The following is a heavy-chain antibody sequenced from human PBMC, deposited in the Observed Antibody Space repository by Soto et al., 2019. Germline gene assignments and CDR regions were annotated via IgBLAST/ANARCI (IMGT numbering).Heavy chain of an antibody. J-gene: IGHJ6*02. Sequence: QVQLVESGGGVVQPGRSLRLSCAASRFTFISYAMHWVRQAPGKGLEWVAVISFDGSTEYYADSVKGRFTISRDNSKNTVYLQMNSLRSEDTAVYYCARSRHGSGSYTHFYYGLDVWGQGTTVTVSS. CDR1: RFTFISYA. CDR3: ARSRHGSGSYTHFYYGLDV. D-gene: IGHD3-10*01. CDR2: ISFDGSTE. V-gene: IGHV3-30-3*01.